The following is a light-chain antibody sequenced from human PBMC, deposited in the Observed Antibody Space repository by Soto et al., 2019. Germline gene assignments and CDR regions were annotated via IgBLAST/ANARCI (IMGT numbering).Light chain of an antibody. CDR2: WAS. J-gene: IGKJ2*01. CDR3: QQYYSTPYT. CDR1: QNILYTSNNRNY. Sequence: DIVMTQSPDSLAVSLGERATINCKSSQNILYTSNNRNYLAWYQQKPGQPPKLLIYWASTRESGVPDRFSGSGSGTDFTLTISSRQAEDVAVYYCQQYYSTPYTFGQGTTLEIK. V-gene: IGKV4-1*01.